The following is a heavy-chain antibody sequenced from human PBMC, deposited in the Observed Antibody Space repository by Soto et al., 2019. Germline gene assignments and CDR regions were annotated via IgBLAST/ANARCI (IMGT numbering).Heavy chain of an antibody. J-gene: IGHJ4*02. D-gene: IGHD3-22*01. V-gene: IGHV1-3*01. CDR2: INAGNGNT. CDR3: ARLTLAHDSSGYHIFDY. CDR1: GYTFTSYA. Sequence: GASVKVSCKASGYTFTSYAMRWVRQAPGQRLEWMGWINAGNGNTKYSQKFQGRVTITRDTSASTAYMELSSLRSEDTAVYYCARLTLAHDSSGYHIFDYWGLGTLVTVSS.